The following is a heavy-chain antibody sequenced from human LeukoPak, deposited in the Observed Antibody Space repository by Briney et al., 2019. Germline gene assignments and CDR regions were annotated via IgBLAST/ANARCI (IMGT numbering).Heavy chain of an antibody. CDR3: AAADWESFYFDS. Sequence: SETLSLTCTVSGGSISSSSYYWGWIRQPPGKGLEWIGSIYYSGSTYYNPSLKSRVTISVDTSKNQFSLKLSSVTAADTAVYYCAAADWESFYFDSWGQGALVAVSS. CDR1: GGSISSSSYY. J-gene: IGHJ4*02. D-gene: IGHD1-26*01. CDR2: IYYSGST. V-gene: IGHV4-39*01.